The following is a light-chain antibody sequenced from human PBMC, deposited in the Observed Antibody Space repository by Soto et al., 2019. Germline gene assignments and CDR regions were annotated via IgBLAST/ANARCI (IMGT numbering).Light chain of an antibody. CDR2: AAS. V-gene: IGKV1-27*01. CDR1: QGIRNF. Sequence: DIQMTQSPTSLSASVGDRVTITCRASQGIRNFVAWYQQKPGKAPKLLIYAASTLQSGVASRFSGSGPGTDFTLTINSLRPEDVATYSCQKYSSVPVFGPGTKVEIK. CDR3: QKYSSVPV. J-gene: IGKJ3*01.